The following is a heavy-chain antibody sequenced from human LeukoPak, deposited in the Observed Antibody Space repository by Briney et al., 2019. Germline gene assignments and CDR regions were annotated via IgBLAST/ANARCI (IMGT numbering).Heavy chain of an antibody. CDR3: ARDGVVD. D-gene: IGHD2-15*01. CDR2: IYHSGST. J-gene: IGHJ4*02. CDR1: GYSISSGYY. Sequence: SETLSLTCTVSGYSISSGYYWGWIRQPPGKGLEWIGSIYHSGSTYYNPSLKSRVTISVDTSKNQFSLKLSSVTAADTAVYYCARDGVVDWGQGTLVTVSS. V-gene: IGHV4-38-2*02.